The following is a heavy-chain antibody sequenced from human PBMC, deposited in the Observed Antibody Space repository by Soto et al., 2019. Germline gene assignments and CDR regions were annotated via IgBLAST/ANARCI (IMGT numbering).Heavy chain of an antibody. D-gene: IGHD3-22*01. Sequence: GGSLRLSCAASGFTFSSYGMHWVRQAPGKGLEWVAVISYDGSNKYYADSVKGRFTISRDNAKNSLYLQMNSLRAEDTADYYCARDLYYDSSGYSLGAFDIWGQGTMVTVSS. CDR1: GFTFSSYG. CDR2: ISYDGSNK. J-gene: IGHJ3*02. CDR3: ARDLYYDSSGYSLGAFDI. V-gene: IGHV3-30*03.